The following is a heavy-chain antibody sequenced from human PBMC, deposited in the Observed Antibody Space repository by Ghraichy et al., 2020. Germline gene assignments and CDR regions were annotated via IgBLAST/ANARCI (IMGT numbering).Heavy chain of an antibody. CDR2: IRYDGSNK. CDR3: SKDGNYDILTGYPPNYYYYGMDV. V-gene: IGHV3-30*02. CDR1: GFTFSTYG. D-gene: IGHD3-9*01. Sequence: GGSLRLSCAASGFTFSTYGMHWVRQAPGKGLDWVAFIRYDGSNKYYADSVKGRFTISRDNSKNTLYLQMNSLRADDTAVYYCSKDGNYDILTGYPPNYYYYGMDVWGQGTTVTVSS. J-gene: IGHJ6*02.